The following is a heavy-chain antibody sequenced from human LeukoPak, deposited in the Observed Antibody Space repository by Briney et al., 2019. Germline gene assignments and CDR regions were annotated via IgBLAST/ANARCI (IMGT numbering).Heavy chain of an antibody. V-gene: IGHV3-48*03. Sequence: GGSLRLSCAASGFTFSSYEMNWVRQAPGKGLEWVSYISSSGSTMYYADSVKGRFTISRDNAKNSLYLQMNSLRAEDTAVYYCAELGITMIGGVWGKGTTVTISS. CDR1: GFTFSSYE. CDR3: AELGITMIGGV. D-gene: IGHD3-10*02. CDR2: ISSSGSTM. J-gene: IGHJ6*04.